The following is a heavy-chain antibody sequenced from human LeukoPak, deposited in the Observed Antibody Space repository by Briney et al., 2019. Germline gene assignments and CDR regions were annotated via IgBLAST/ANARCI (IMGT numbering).Heavy chain of an antibody. CDR3: AKIPVFSLTISEVVTDDAFDI. CDR1: GFTFSSYA. CDR2: ISGSGGST. J-gene: IGHJ3*02. D-gene: IGHD3-3*01. V-gene: IGHV3-23*01. Sequence: GGSLRLSCAASGFTFSSYAMSWVRQAPGKGLEWVSAISGSGGSTYYADSVKGRFTISRDNSKNTLYLQMNSLRAEDTAVYYCAKIPVFSLTISEVVTDDAFDIWGQGTIVTVSS.